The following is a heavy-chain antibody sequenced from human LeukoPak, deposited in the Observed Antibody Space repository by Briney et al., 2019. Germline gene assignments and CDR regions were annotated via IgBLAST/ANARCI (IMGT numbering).Heavy chain of an antibody. CDR1: GGSFSGYY. J-gene: IGHJ5*02. V-gene: IGHV4-34*12. D-gene: IGHD6-13*01. CDR3: ARVHYRSSWYMRGYWFDP. Sequence: SETLSLTCAVYGGSFSGYYWSWIRQPPGKGLEWIGEIIHSGSTNYNPSLKSRVTISVDTSKNQFSLKLSSVTAADTAVYYCARVHYRSSWYMRGYWFDPWGQGTLVTVSS. CDR2: IIHSGST.